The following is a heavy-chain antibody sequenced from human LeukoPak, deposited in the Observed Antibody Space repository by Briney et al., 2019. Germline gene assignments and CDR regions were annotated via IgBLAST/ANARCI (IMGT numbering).Heavy chain of an antibody. CDR2: IKSKTDGGTT. CDR1: GFTFSNAW. J-gene: IGHJ6*02. D-gene: IGHD2-2*03. Sequence: GGSLRLSCAASGFTFSNAWMSWVRQAPGKGLEWVGRIKSKTDGGTTDYAAPVKGRFTISRDDSKNTLYLQMNSLKTEDTAVYYCTTDLDIVVVPAAAYYYYGMDVWGQGTTVTVSS. CDR3: TTDLDIVVVPAAAYYYYGMDV. V-gene: IGHV3-15*01.